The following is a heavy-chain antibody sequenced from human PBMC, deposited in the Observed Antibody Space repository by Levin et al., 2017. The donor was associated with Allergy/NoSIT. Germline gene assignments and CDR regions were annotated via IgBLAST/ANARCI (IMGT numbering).Heavy chain of an antibody. J-gene: IGHJ4*02. D-gene: IGHD3-3*01. CDR2: IKSKTDGGTT. CDR1: GFTFSNAW. V-gene: IGHV3-15*01. Sequence: PGGSLRLSCAASGFTFSNAWMSWVRQAPGKGLEWVGRIKSKTDGGTTDYAAPVKGRFTISRDDSKNTLYLQMNSLKTEDTAVYYCTTDYYDFWSGYYSWGQGTLVTVSS. CDR3: TTDYYDFWSGYYS.